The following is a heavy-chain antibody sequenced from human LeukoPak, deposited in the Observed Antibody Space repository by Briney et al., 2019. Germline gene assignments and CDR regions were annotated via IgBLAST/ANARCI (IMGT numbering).Heavy chain of an antibody. CDR2: IYYSGGA. D-gene: IGHD6-19*01. V-gene: IGHV4-59*08. J-gene: IGHJ4*02. Sequence: SETLSLTCTVSGGSISNYEWCWIRQPPGKGLEWIGYIYYSGGANYHPSLKSRVTLSVDTSKNQFPLMLSSVTAADTAVYYCTRLPLSSSGWSVDYWGQATLVTVSS. CDR1: GGSISNYE. CDR3: TRLPLSSSGWSVDY.